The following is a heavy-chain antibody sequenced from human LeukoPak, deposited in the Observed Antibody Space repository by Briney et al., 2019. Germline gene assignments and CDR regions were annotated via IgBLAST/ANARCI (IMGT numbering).Heavy chain of an antibody. CDR1: GFTFSSTW. J-gene: IGHJ6*03. V-gene: IGHV3-7*01. D-gene: IGHD1-26*01. Sequence: GGSLRLSCAASGFTFSSTWMSWVRQAPGKGLEWVGNIQPDGSEGYPVDSVKGRFTISRDNARNSLFLQMNSLRVEDTAVYYCARDPYSGSYGADYYYYMDVWGKGTTVTISS. CDR3: ARDPYSGSYGADYYYYMDV. CDR2: IQPDGSEG.